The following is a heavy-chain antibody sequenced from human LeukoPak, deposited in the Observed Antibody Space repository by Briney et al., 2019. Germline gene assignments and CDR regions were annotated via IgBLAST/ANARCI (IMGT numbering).Heavy chain of an antibody. D-gene: IGHD4-23*01. V-gene: IGHV4-59*08. CDR1: GGSISSYY. Sequence: PSETLSLTCTVSGGSISSYYWSWIRQPPGKGLEWIGYIYYSGSTNYNPSLESRVTISVDTSKNQFSLKLTSVTAADTALYYCARSYYGGSHQYYFDFWGQGTLVTVSS. J-gene: IGHJ4*02. CDR2: IYYSGST. CDR3: ARSYYGGSHQYYFDF.